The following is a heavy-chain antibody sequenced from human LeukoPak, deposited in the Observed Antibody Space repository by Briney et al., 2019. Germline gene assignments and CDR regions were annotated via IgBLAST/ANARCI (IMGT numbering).Heavy chain of an antibody. J-gene: IGHJ5*02. CDR1: GFTFSSYA. CDR2: ISYDGSNK. CDR3: ARIVGAIAQNCFDP. V-gene: IGHV3-30*04. D-gene: IGHD1-26*01. Sequence: GGSLRLSCAASGFTFSSYAMHWVRQAPGKGLEWVAVISYDGSNKYYADSVKGRFTISRDNSKNTLYLQMNSLRAEDTAVYYCARIVGAIAQNCFDPWGQGTLVTVSS.